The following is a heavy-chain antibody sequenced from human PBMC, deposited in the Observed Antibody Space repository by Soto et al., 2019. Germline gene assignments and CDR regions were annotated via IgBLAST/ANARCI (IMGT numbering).Heavy chain of an antibody. CDR1: GFTFSSYG. CDR3: ARAQYSSSWYPFDY. D-gene: IGHD6-13*01. CDR2: LYYDGSNK. V-gene: IGHV3-33*01. Sequence: PGGSLRLSCAASGFTFSSYGMHWVRQAPGKGLEWVAVLYYDGSNKYYADSVKGRFTISRDNSKNTLYLQMNSLRAEDTALYYCARAQYSSSWYPFDYWGQGTLVTVSS. J-gene: IGHJ4*02.